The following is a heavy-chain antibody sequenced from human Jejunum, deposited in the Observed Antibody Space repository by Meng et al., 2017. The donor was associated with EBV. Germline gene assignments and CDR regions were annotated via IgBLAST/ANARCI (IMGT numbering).Heavy chain of an antibody. V-gene: IGHV4-61*08. CDR1: GGSVSNGGYY. D-gene: IGHD1-26*01. J-gene: IGHJ4*02. Sequence: QVHREESGPGLVKSSETLSLTCTFSGGSVSNGGYYLCWIRQPPGKGLEWIGYIYNRESTNYKSSLKSRVTISADTSKNQFSLRLSSVTAADTAVYYCARDQNGSYFAYWGQGTLVTVSS. CDR2: IYNREST. CDR3: ARDQNGSYFAY.